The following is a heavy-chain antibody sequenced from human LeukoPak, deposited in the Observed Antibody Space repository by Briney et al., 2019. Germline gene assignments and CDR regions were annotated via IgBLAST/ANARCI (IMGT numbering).Heavy chain of an antibody. V-gene: IGHV3-33*06. J-gene: IGHJ4*02. CDR1: GFTFSSYG. Sequence: GGSLRLSCAASGFTFSSYGMHWVRQAPGKGLEWVAVIWYDGGNKYYADSVKGRFTISRDNSKNTLYLQMNSLRAEDTAVYYCAKEGGYCSSTSCSSFDYWGQGTLVTVSS. CDR2: IWYDGGNK. D-gene: IGHD2-2*01. CDR3: AKEGGYCSSTSCSSFDY.